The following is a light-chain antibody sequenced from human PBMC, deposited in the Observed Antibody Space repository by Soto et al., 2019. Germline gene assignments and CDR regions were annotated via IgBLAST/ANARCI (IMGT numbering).Light chain of an antibody. J-gene: IGKJ1*01. Sequence: DIQITQSPSTLSASVGDRVTITCRASQSISNRLAWYQQKPGKAPKVLIYDASSLESGVPSRFSGSGSGTEFTLTISSLQPDDFATYYCQQYNSYSWTFGQGTKVDIK. V-gene: IGKV1-5*01. CDR1: QSISNR. CDR2: DAS. CDR3: QQYNSYSWT.